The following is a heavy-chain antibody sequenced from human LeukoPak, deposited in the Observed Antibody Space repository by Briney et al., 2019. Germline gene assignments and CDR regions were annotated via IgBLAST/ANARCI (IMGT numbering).Heavy chain of an antibody. CDR3: ATQVPPYDSSGYYLDY. V-gene: IGHV3-33*01. CDR1: GFTFSSYG. Sequence: PGGSLRLSCAASGFTFSSYGMHWVRQAPGKGLEWVAVIWYDGSNKYYADSVKGRFTISRDNSKNTLYLQMNSLRAEDTAVYYCATQVPPYDSSGYYLDYWGQGTLVTVSS. J-gene: IGHJ4*02. CDR2: IWYDGSNK. D-gene: IGHD3-22*01.